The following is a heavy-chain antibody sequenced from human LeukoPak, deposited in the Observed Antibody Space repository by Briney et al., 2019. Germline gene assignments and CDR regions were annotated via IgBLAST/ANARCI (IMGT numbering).Heavy chain of an antibody. Sequence: PGGSLRLSCAASGFTFSSYRMNWVRQAPGKGLEWISYITSSSGAIYYADSVKGRFTISRDNAKNSLYLQMNGLRAEDTAVYYCTRVEYGDYPGDYWGQGTLVTVSS. CDR3: TRVEYGDYPGDY. CDR1: GFTFSSYR. D-gene: IGHD4-17*01. J-gene: IGHJ4*02. CDR2: ITSSSGAI. V-gene: IGHV3-48*01.